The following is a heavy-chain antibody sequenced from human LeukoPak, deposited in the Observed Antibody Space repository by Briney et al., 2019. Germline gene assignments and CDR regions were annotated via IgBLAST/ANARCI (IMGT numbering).Heavy chain of an antibody. CDR1: GGTFRSHA. J-gene: IGHJ4*02. D-gene: IGHD5-24*01. CDR2: IIPIFGTT. CDR3: ARDLGSRDGYNPPNLFDN. Sequence: SVKVSCKASGGTFRSHAIGWVRQAPGQGLEWMGGIIPIFGTTNYAQKFQGRVTITADESTSTAYMELSSLRSEDTAVYYCARDLGSRDGYNPPNLFDNWGQGTLVTVSS. V-gene: IGHV1-69*13.